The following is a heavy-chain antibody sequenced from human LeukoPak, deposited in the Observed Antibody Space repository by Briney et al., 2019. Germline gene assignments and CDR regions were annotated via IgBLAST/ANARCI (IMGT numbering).Heavy chain of an antibody. Sequence: GGSLRLSCAASGFTFSSYWMSWVRQAPGKGLEWVANIKQDGSEKYYVDSVKGRFTISRDNAKNSLYLQMNSLRAEGTAVYYCARARLGYCSGGSCYSYLDYWGQGTLVTVSS. D-gene: IGHD2-15*01. J-gene: IGHJ4*02. V-gene: IGHV3-7*01. CDR2: IKQDGSEK. CDR1: GFTFSSYW. CDR3: ARARLGYCSGGSCYSYLDY.